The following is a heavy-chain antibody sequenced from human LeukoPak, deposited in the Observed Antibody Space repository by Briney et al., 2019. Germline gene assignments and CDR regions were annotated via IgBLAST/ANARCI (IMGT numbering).Heavy chain of an antibody. CDR3: ASSVVVVSAFFYF. CDR1: GFTLSSHA. V-gene: IGHV3-23*01. CDR2: FSGSGGST. Sequence: GGSLRLSCAASGFTLSSHAMSWVRQAPGKGLEWFTPFSGSGGSTYYADSVKGRFTISRDNSNNTLYLQMNSLRAEDTAVYYCASSVVVVSAFFYFWGQGTLVTGSS. J-gene: IGHJ4*02. D-gene: IGHD3-22*01.